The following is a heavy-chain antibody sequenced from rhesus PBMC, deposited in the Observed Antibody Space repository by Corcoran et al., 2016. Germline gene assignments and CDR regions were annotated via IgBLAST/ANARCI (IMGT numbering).Heavy chain of an antibody. CDR1: GFTFSSYG. CDR2: ISYDGSKK. D-gene: IGHD3-9*01. Sequence: EVQLVESGGGLVQPGGSLRLSCAASGFTFSSYGMHWVCQAPGKGLEWVAVISYDGSKKYYADSVKDRFTISRDNSKNMLYLQMNNLKVEDTAVYYCARDSYYEDDYGYYYPHYWGQGVLVTVSS. V-gene: IGHV3-54*02. J-gene: IGHJ4*01. CDR3: ARDSYYEDDYGYYYPHY.